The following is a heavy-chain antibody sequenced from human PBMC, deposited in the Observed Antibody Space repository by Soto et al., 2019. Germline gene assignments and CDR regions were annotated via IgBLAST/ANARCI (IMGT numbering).Heavy chain of an antibody. V-gene: IGHV3-23*01. CDR1: GFTFSNYA. D-gene: IGHD2-2*01. CDR3: AKDTVPVATPWFDP. CDR2: LSGSGGST. J-gene: IGHJ5*02. Sequence: EVQLLESGGGLVQPGGSLRLSCAASGFTFSNYARSWVRQAPGKGLEWVSTLSGSGGSTYYADSVKGRFTISRDNSKKTPYLEMNSLRAEDTAVYYCAKDTVPVATPWFDPWGQGTLVTVSS.